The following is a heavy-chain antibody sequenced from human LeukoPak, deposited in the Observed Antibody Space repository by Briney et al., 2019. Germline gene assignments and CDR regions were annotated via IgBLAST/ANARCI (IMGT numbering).Heavy chain of an antibody. J-gene: IGHJ6*01. D-gene: IGHD2-2*02. CDR1: GGSVTSGTYL. CDR3: TRSGLTGMREYPRADYYYYGMDV. Sequence: PSETLSLTCTVSGGSVTSGTYLWSWIRQPPGQGLEWIGSVYSSGTTHLNPSLQTRVTMSVDTSRNEVSLKLASVTAADTAVYFCTRSGLTGMREYPRADYYYYGMDVWGQGTAVTVSS. V-gene: IGHV4-39*07. CDR2: VYSSGTT.